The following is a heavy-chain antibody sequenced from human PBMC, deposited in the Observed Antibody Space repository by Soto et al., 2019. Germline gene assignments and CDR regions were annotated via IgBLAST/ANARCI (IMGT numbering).Heavy chain of an antibody. V-gene: IGHV4-39*01. D-gene: IGHD6-19*01. CDR1: GGSISSSSYY. CDR3: ARLSPPSGWLEKGWTNDY. CDR2: IYYSGST. J-gene: IGHJ4*02. Sequence: SETLSLTCTVSGGSISSSSYYWGWIRQPPGKGLEWIGSIYYSGSTYYNPSLKSRVTISVDTSKNQFSLKLSSVTAADTAVYYCARLSPPSGWLEKGWTNDYWGQGTLVTVSS.